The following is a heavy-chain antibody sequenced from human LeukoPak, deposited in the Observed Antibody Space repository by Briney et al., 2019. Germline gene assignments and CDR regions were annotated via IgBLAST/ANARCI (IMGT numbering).Heavy chain of an antibody. J-gene: IGHJ6*03. CDR2: IKQDGSEK. V-gene: IGHV3-7*01. CDR1: GFTFSNYW. Sequence: PGGSLRLSCAASGFTFSNYWMSWVRQAPGKGLEWVANIKQDGSEKYYVDSVKGRFTISRDNDKNSLYLQMNSLRAEDTAVYYCARFADYYYMDVWGKGTTVTVSS. CDR3: ARFADYYYMDV.